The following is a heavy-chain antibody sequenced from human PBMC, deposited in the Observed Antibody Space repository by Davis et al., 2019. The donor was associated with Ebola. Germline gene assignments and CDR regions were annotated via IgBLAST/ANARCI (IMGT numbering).Heavy chain of an antibody. CDR3: ARSYRRISWYEIVYFDP. Sequence: MPSETLSLTCAVSGDSISSSNWWSWVRQSPGKGLEWIGEVYHSGSTNYNPSLKSRITISLDASKNQLSLRLSSVTAADTATYYCARSYRRISWYEIVYFDPWGQGTLVTVTS. J-gene: IGHJ5*02. CDR1: GDSISSSNW. CDR2: VYHSGST. D-gene: IGHD6-13*01. V-gene: IGHV4-4*02.